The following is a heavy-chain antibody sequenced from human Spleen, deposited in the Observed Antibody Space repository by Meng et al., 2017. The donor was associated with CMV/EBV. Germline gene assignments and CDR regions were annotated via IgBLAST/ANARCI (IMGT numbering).Heavy chain of an antibody. Sequence: SGGSSTRRTGGSWVPQPPGKGLEWIGEIYHSGNTNYNPSLKSRVTISVDKSKNQFSLKLSSVTAADTAVFYCARWGIEYSTTAFDSWGQGTLVTVSS. J-gene: IGHJ4*02. D-gene: IGHD6-13*01. V-gene: IGHV4-4*02. CDR3: ARWGIEYSTTAFDS. CDR1: GGSSTRRTG. CDR2: IYHSGNT.